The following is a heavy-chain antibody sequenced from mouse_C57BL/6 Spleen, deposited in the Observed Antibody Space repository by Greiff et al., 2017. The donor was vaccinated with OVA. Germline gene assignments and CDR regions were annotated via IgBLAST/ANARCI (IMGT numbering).Heavy chain of an antibody. Sequence: QVQLQQSGAELVKPGASVKLSCKASGYTFTEYTIHWVKQRSGQGLEWIGWVYPGSGSIKYNEKFKDKATLTADKSPSTVYMELSRLTSEDSAVYFCARHGHGSRETWFAYWGQGTLVTVSA. V-gene: IGHV1-62-2*01. CDR1: GYTFTEYT. J-gene: IGHJ3*01. D-gene: IGHD1-1*01. CDR2: VYPGSGSI. CDR3: ARHGHGSRETWFAY.